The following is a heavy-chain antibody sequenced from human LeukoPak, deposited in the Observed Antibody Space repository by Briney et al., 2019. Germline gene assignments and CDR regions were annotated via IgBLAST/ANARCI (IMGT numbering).Heavy chain of an antibody. V-gene: IGHV1-2*02. CDR2: INLKNADT. Sequence: ASVKVSCKASGYTFTDSFMHWVRQAPGQGLEYLAWINLKNADTKFAQKFQGRVTLTRDTSISTVYMDLRSLRSDDTAVYYCAREGRHGGGDCYPCDYVGQGPLVTV. CDR3: AREGRHGGGDCYPCDY. J-gene: IGHJ4*02. CDR1: GYTFTDSF. D-gene: IGHD2-21*02.